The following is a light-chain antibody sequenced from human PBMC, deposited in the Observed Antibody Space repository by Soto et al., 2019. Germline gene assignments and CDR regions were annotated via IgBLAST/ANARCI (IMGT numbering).Light chain of an antibody. CDR1: QIVGGDT. CDR3: QRYDSLRT. Sequence: EIVLTQSPGTLSLSPGERATLSCRASQIVGGDTLAWFQQRPGQAPRLVIYGASNRAAGIPDRFSGSGSGTDFTLTITRLEPEDFAMYYCQRYDSLRTFGQGTKVDIK. CDR2: GAS. V-gene: IGKV3-20*01. J-gene: IGKJ1*01.